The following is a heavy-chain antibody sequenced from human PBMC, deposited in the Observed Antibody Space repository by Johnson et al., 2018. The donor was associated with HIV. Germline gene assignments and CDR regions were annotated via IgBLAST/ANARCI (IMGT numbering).Heavy chain of an antibody. CDR2: IYSGDNT. D-gene: IGHD1-26*01. Sequence: VQLVESGGGLVKPGGSLRVSCAASGFTVSDNYMSWVRQAPGKGLEWVSVIYSGDNTYYADSVKGRFTISRDNSKNTLYLQMNSLRAEDTAVYYCAKDLRSGNRREAFDIWGQGTMVTVSS. CDR3: AKDLRSGNRREAFDI. V-gene: IGHV3-66*01. J-gene: IGHJ3*02. CDR1: GFTVSDNY.